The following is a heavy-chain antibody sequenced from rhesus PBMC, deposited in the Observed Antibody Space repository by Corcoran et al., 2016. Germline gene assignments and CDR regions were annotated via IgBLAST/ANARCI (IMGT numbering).Heavy chain of an antibody. CDR1: GYTFTDYY. CDR2: VDPEDGEA. J-gene: IGHJ4*01. D-gene: IGHD4-29*01. V-gene: IGHV1-111*02. Sequence: EVQLVQSGAEVKKPGASVKISCKASGYTFTDYYLHWVRQAPGKGLEWMGRVDPEDGEAIHEQKFQDRVTITAETYTDTAYMELSSLRSEDTAVYYCATGIGSVVDYWGQGVLVTVSS. CDR3: ATGIGSVVDY.